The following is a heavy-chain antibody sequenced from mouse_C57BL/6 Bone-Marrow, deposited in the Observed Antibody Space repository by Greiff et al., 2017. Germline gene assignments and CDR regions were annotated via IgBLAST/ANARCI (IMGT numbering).Heavy chain of an antibody. CDR1: GYAFSSSW. Sequence: VQLQQSGPELVKPGASVKISCKASGYAFSSSWLNWVKQRPGKGLEWIGRIYPGDGDTNYHGKFKGKATLTADKSSSTAYMRLSSLTSEDSAVYFCARIGITTVVEAMDYWGQGTSVTVSS. CDR2: IYPGDGDT. J-gene: IGHJ4*01. V-gene: IGHV1-82*01. D-gene: IGHD1-1*01. CDR3: ARIGITTVVEAMDY.